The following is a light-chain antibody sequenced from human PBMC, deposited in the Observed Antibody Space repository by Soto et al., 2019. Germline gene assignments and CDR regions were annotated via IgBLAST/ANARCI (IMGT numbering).Light chain of an antibody. J-gene: IGKJ1*01. CDR3: QKYGSFWT. Sequence: TLLTQSPGTLSLSPGARATLSGRASQSVSTNLLVWYQQHPGQAPRLLIYGASSRATGIPDRFSGSGSGTDFTLTIRRLEPDDFAVYYCQKYGSFWTVGQGTKVEIK. CDR2: GAS. V-gene: IGKV3-20*01. CDR1: QSVSTNL.